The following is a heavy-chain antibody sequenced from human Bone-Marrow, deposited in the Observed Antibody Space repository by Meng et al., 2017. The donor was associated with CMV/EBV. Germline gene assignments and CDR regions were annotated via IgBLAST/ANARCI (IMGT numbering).Heavy chain of an antibody. V-gene: IGHV4-34*01. J-gene: IGHJ5*02. CDR2: INHSGST. Sequence: GSLRLSCAVYGGSFSSYYWSWNRQSPGKGLEWIGEINHSGSTNYNPSLKSRATISVDTSKNQFSLKLSSVTAADTAVYYCARNYDILTGLDHWFDPWGQGTLVTVSS. CDR3: ARNYDILTGLDHWFDP. D-gene: IGHD3-9*01. CDR1: GGSFSSYY.